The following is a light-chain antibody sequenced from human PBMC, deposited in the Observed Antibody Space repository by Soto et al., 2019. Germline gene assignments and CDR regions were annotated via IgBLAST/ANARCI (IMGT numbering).Light chain of an antibody. CDR3: IHHREPPIT. CDR1: QSLLNINGYQC. CDR2: LGS. J-gene: IGKJ5*01. V-gene: IGKV2-28*01. Sequence: EIVVTQSPLSLPVTPGEPASISCKSSQSLLNINGYQCLDWYLQKPGQSPQLLIYLGSNRASVVPDRISGTESGTDFTLKISRVEAEDLGVYCCIHHREPPITFGQGTRLEIK.